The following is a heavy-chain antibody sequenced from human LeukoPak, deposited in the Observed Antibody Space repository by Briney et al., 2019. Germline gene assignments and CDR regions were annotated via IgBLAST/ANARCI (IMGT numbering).Heavy chain of an antibody. CDR1: GGSISSGDYY. J-gene: IGHJ4*02. V-gene: IGHV4-30-4*01. D-gene: IGHD4-23*01. Sequence: SETLSLTCTVSGGSISSGDYYWSWIRQPPGKGLEWIGYIYYSGSTYYNPSLKSRVTISVDTSKNQFFLKLSSVTAADTAVYYCAREPGGLTEKNGVIDYWGQGTLVTVSS. CDR3: AREPGGLTEKNGVIDY. CDR2: IYYSGST.